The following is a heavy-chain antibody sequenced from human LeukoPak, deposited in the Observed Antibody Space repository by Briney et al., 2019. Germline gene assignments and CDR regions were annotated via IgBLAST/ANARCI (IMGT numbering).Heavy chain of an antibody. D-gene: IGHD6-13*01. CDR3: ASFIAAAGTKGNDAFDI. CDR2: IYYSGRT. CDR1: GGSISSSYYY. Sequence: SETLSLTCTVSGGSISSSYYYWGWIRQPPGKGLEWIGSIYYSGRTFYNPSLKSRVTISLDKSKNQFSLKLSSVTAADTAVYYCASFIAAAGTKGNDAFDIWGQGTMVTVSS. J-gene: IGHJ3*02. V-gene: IGHV4-39*07.